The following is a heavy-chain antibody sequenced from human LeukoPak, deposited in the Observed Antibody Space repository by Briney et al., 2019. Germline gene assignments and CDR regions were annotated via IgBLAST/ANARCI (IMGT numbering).Heavy chain of an antibody. V-gene: IGHV4-59*01. D-gene: IGHD3-10*01. Sequence: SETLSLTCTVSGGSISRSFWSWLRQPPGKGLEWIGYNYDNGNTNYNPSLSSRLTLSLDRSKNLLSLRLRSVTAADTAVYYCARTYGSGTPRYYGMDVWGQGTTVTVSS. J-gene: IGHJ6*02. CDR3: ARTYGSGTPRYYGMDV. CDR1: GGSISRSF. CDR2: NYDNGNT.